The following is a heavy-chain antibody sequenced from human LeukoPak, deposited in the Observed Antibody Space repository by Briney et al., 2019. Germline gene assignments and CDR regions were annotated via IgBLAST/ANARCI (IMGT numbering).Heavy chain of an antibody. CDR3: ARDASNYYYDSSGYYPFDY. CDR1: GGTFTSYT. Sequence: SVKLSCKASGGTFTSYTISWVRQAPGQGLEWMGRIIPILGIANYAQKFQGRVTITADKSTSTAYMELSSLRSEDTAVYYCARDASNYYYDSSGYYPFDYWGQGTLVTVSS. V-gene: IGHV1-69*04. D-gene: IGHD3-22*01. CDR2: IIPILGIA. J-gene: IGHJ4*02.